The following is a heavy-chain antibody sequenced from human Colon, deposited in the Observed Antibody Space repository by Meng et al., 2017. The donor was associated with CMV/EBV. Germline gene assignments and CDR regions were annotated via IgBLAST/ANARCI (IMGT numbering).Heavy chain of an antibody. CDR3: ARDKGSFGGDPQGHFDY. J-gene: IGHJ4*02. CDR1: GDSIGRYY. CDR2: ISYAGGA. V-gene: IGHV4-59*01. D-gene: IGHD2-21*01. Sequence: SETLSLTCNVSGDSIGRYYWNWIRQSPGKGLEWIASISYAGGANYNPSLKGRVTVSVDTSKNQFSLRMTSVTAADTAVYYCARDKGSFGGDPQGHFDYWGQGTLVTASS.